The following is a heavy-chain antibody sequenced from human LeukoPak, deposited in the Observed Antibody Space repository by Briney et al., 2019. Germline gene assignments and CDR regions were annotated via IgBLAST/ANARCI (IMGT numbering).Heavy chain of an antibody. CDR3: ARASGRGGNDY. J-gene: IGHJ4*02. CDR1: GYTFTSYY. CDR2: IIPILGIA. V-gene: IGHV1-69*02. Sequence: ASVKVSCKASGYTFTSYYMHWVRQAPGQGLEWMGRIIPILGIANYAQKFQGRVTITADKSTSTAYMELSSLRSEDTAVYYCARASGRGGNDYWGQGTLVTVSS. D-gene: IGHD2-15*01.